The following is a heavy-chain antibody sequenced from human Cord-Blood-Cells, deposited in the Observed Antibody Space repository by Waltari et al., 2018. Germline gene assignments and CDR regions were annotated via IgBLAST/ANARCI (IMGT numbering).Heavy chain of an antibody. CDR1: GGSFSGYY. Sequence: QVQLQQWGAGLLKPSETLSLTCAVYGGSFSGYYWSWIRQPPGKGLEWIGEINHSGSTNYNPSLKSRGTISVDTSKNQFSLKLSSVTAADTAVYYCARALPIWQQLVHPFDYWGQGTLVTVSS. J-gene: IGHJ4*02. CDR3: ARALPIWQQLVHPFDY. V-gene: IGHV4-34*01. D-gene: IGHD6-13*01. CDR2: INHSGST.